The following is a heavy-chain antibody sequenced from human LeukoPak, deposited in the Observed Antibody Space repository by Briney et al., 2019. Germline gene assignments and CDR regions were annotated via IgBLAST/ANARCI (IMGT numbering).Heavy chain of an antibody. CDR2: IYSGGST. Sequence: PGGSLRLSCAASGFTVSSNYMSWVRQAPGKGLEWVSVIYSGGSTYYADSVKGRFTISRDNSKNTLYLQMNSLRAEDTAVYYCARSEVAADFDYWGQGTLVTVSS. J-gene: IGHJ4*02. D-gene: IGHD6-19*01. CDR3: ARSEVAADFDY. V-gene: IGHV3-53*01. CDR1: GFTVSSNY.